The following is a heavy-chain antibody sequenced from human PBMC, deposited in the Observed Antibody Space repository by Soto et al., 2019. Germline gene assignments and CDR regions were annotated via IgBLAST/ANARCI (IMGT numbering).Heavy chain of an antibody. CDR2: IYYSGIT. CDR3: ARHGSN. V-gene: IGHV4-39*01. CDR1: GVSISNSSYY. J-gene: IGHJ4*02. Sequence: SETLPLTCTVSGVSISNSSYYWGWIRRPPGKGLELIGTIYYSGITYYNPSLKSRVTISVDTSKNQFSLKLTSVTAEDTAAYYCARHGSNWGQGTLVTVSS.